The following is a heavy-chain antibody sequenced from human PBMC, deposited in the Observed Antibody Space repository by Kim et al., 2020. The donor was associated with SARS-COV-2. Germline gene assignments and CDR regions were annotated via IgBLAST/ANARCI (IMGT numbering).Heavy chain of an antibody. V-gene: IGHV4-39*01. D-gene: IGHD3-16*02. Sequence: SETLSLTCSVSGDSISDSRYYWGWVRQTPGQGLEWIGSVYYGGRTYYNPSFKSRVTISVDTSKDQFFLKLTSVTAVDTAVYYCARQSGSYHFFYYGMDVRAHGPMATVSS. CDR2: VYYGGRT. J-gene: IGHJ6*02. CDR1: GDSISDSRYY. CDR3: ARQSGSYHFFYYGMDV.